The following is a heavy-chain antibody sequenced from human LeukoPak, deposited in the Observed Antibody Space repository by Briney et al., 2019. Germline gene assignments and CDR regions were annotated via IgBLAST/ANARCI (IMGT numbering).Heavy chain of an antibody. J-gene: IGHJ4*02. V-gene: IGHV3-48*01. CDR3: ARDHPGPSFDY. CDR1: GFTFSSYS. CDR2: ISSSSSTI. Sequence: GGSLRLSCAASGFTFSSYSMNWVRQAPGKGLEWVSYISSSSSTIYYADSVKGRFTISRDNAKNSLYLQMNSLRAEDTAVYYCARDHPGPSFDYWGQGTLVTVSS.